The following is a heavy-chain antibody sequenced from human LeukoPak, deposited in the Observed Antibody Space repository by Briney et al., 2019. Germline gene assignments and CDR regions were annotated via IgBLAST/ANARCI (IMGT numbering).Heavy chain of an antibody. V-gene: IGHV3-53*04. CDR2: LYSGGST. Sequence: GGSLRLSCAASGFTVNSNYMSWVRQAPGKGLELVSVLYSGGSTFYTDPVKGRFTISRHNSENTLYLQMNSLRAEDTAVYYCARSAWLDYWGQGTLVTVSS. CDR3: ARSAWLDY. CDR1: GFTVNSNY. J-gene: IGHJ4*02.